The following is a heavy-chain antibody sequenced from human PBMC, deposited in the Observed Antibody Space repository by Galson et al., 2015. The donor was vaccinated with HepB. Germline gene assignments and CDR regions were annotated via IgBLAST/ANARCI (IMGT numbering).Heavy chain of an antibody. Sequence: SVKVSCKVSGYTLTELSMHWVRQAPGKGLEWMGGFDPEDGETTYAQKFQGRVTMTEDTSTDTAYMELSSLRSEDTAVYYCATRASLWSPPGYFDYWGQGTLVTVSS. CDR1: GYTLTELS. V-gene: IGHV1-24*01. J-gene: IGHJ4*02. CDR2: FDPEDGET. CDR3: ATRASLWSPPGYFDY. D-gene: IGHD3-10*01.